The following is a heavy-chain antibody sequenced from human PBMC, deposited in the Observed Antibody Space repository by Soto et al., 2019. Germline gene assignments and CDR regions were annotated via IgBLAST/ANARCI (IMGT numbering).Heavy chain of an antibody. V-gene: IGHV4-59*01. CDR2: LYYGRSA. Sequence: QVQLQESGPGLVKPSETLSLTCAVSGDSISSYYCMWIRQPPGKGLESIGYLYYGRSANYNPSLEDRVSLSVYTSTNQCSLTLRSMTAADTAVYYCALGSMAVVPEYWGEGTLVTVSS. CDR1: GDSISSYY. J-gene: IGHJ4*02. CDR3: ALGSMAVVPEY. D-gene: IGHD2-15*01.